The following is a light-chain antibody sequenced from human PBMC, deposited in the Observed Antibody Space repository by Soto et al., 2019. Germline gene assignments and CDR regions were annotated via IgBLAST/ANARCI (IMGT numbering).Light chain of an antibody. V-gene: IGKV3-20*01. Sequence: EIVLTQSPGTLSLSPGERATLSCRASQSVSSSYLAWYQQKPGQAPRLLIYGASSRATGIPDRFSGSGSGTDFNLTISRLEPEDFAMYSCQQYGSSPYTFGQGTKLEIK. CDR3: QQYGSSPYT. J-gene: IGKJ2*01. CDR2: GAS. CDR1: QSVSSSY.